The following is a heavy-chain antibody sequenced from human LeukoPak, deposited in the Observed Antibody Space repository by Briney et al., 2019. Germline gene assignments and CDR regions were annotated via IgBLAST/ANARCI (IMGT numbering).Heavy chain of an antibody. CDR1: GFTFSSYS. V-gene: IGHV3-21*01. Sequence: GGSLRLSCAASGFTFSSYSMNWVRQAPGKGLEWVSSISSSSSYIYYADSVKGRFTISRDNAKNSLYLQMNSLRAEDTAVYYCARESGSYSSSYRFDSWGQGTLVTVSS. J-gene: IGHJ4*02. CDR2: ISSSSSYI. D-gene: IGHD6-6*01. CDR3: ARESGSYSSSYRFDS.